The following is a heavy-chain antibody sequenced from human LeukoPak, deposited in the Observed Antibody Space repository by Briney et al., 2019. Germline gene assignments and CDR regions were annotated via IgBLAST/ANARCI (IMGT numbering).Heavy chain of an antibody. CDR1: GFTFSNYG. Sequence: PGGSLRLSCAASGFTFSNYGMNWLRQAPGKGLEWVSYISINTRTTYYADSVKGRFTISRDNAKNSLYLQMNSLRAEDTAVYYCARVRYNSGYIFDYWGQGTLVTVSS. CDR3: ARVRYNSGYIFDY. J-gene: IGHJ4*02. V-gene: IGHV3-48*01. CDR2: ISINTRTT. D-gene: IGHD5-18*01.